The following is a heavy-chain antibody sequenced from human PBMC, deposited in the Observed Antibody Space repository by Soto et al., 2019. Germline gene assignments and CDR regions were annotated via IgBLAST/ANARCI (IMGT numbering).Heavy chain of an antibody. J-gene: IGHJ4*02. CDR2: IYYSGST. Sequence: QVQLQESGPGLVKPSQTLSLTCTVSGGSISSGGYYWSWIRQHPGKGLEWIGYIYYSGSTYYNPSLKGRVTISVDTSKNQCSLKLSSVTAADTAVYYCVSYYYDSSGERLDYWGQGTLVTVSS. CDR1: GGSISSGGYY. CDR3: VSYYYDSSGERLDY. D-gene: IGHD3-22*01. V-gene: IGHV4-31*03.